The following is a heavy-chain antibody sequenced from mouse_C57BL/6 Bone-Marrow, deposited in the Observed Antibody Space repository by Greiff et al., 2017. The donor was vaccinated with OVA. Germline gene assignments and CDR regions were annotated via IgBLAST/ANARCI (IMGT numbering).Heavy chain of an antibody. CDR3: ARDDYYGSSAYVDV. CDR1: GYTFTGYW. Sequence: QVQLQQSGAELMKPGASVKLSCKATGYTFTGYWIEWVKQRPGHGLEWIGEILPGRGSTNYTEKFKGKATLTADTSSNTAYMERSSLTTEDSAIYYCARDDYYGSSAYVDVWGTGTTVTVSS. CDR2: ILPGRGST. V-gene: IGHV1-9*01. J-gene: IGHJ1*03. D-gene: IGHD1-1*01.